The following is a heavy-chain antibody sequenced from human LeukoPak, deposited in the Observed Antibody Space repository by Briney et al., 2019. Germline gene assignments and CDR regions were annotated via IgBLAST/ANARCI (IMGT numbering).Heavy chain of an antibody. V-gene: IGHV4-38-2*01. CDR1: GYSISSGYY. D-gene: IGHD5-24*01. J-gene: IGHJ4*02. CDR3: ARRGDGYNPDY. CDR2: IYHSGYT. Sequence: SETLSLTCAVSGYSISSGYYWGWIRQPPGKGLEWLGNIYHSGYTFYNPSLESRVTISVDTSKNQFSLKLTSVIAADTAVYYCARRGDGYNPDYWGQGTLVTVSS.